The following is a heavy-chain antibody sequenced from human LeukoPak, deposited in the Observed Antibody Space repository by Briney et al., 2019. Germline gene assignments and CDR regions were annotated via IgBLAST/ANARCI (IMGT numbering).Heavy chain of an antibody. V-gene: IGHV1-8*01. CDR1: GYSFNGHD. Sequence: ASVKVSCKSSGYSFNGHDINWVRQAPGQGLEWMGWMNPSSGNTGYAQKFQGRVTITRNTSISTAYMELSSLRSEDTAVYYCARRVYSYYYGSGSSPYYFDYWGQGTLVTVSS. J-gene: IGHJ4*02. CDR3: ARRVYSYYYGSGSSPYYFDY. D-gene: IGHD3-10*01. CDR2: MNPSSGNT.